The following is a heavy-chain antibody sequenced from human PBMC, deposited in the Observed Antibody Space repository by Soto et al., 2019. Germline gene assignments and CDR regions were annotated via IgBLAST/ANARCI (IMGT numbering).Heavy chain of an antibody. J-gene: IGHJ3*02. CDR1: GFTFGDYA. CDR2: IRSKAYGGTT. CDR3: TRADQLLYRDAFDI. V-gene: IGHV3-49*04. D-gene: IGHD2-2*02. Sequence: GGSLRLSCTASGFTFGDYAMSWVRQAPGKGLEWVGFIRSKAYGGTTEYAASVKGRFTISRDDSKSIAYLQMNSLKTEDTAVYYCTRADQLLYRDAFDIWGQGTMVTVSS.